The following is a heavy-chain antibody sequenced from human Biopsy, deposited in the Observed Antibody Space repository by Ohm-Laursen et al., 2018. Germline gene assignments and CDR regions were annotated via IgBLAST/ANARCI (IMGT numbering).Heavy chain of an antibody. D-gene: IGHD6-13*01. Sequence: TLSLTCAVSGASISSAAYHWNWIRQLPGKGLEWIGYISHSGSTSYNPSLRSLVTISTDTSTNQFSLKVRSVTAADTAMYYCAGATSGTSLYDPWGQGILVTVSS. CDR1: GASISSAAYH. CDR3: AGATSGTSLYDP. V-gene: IGHV4-31*01. J-gene: IGHJ5*02. CDR2: ISHSGST.